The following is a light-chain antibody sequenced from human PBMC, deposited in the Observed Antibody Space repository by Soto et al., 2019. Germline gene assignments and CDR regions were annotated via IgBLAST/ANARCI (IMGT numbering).Light chain of an antibody. V-gene: IGKV1-5*01. J-gene: IGKJ1*01. Sequence: QLTPSTCTLCSSVGDRVPITCRASQSISSWLAWYQHKPGKAPKRLIYAASSLQSGVPSRFSGSGSGTESTLTISSLQPEDFATYYCLQHNSCTPTFGQGTKVDIK. CDR3: LQHNSCTPT. CDR1: QSISSW. CDR2: AAS.